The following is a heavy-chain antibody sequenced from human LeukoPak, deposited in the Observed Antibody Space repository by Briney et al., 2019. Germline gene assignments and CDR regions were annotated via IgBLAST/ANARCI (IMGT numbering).Heavy chain of an antibody. J-gene: IGHJ4*02. CDR1: GFTFDRFT. Sequence: GGSLRLSCAASGFTFDRFTIHWVRQTPGKGLEWVSLINRRGHTFYADSVKGRFTIPRDNSRNSVFLQMNSLGPEDTALYHCAKEVDCPSDCLFFHSWGQGTLVTVSS. V-gene: IGHV3-43*01. CDR2: INRRGHT. D-gene: IGHD2-21*02. CDR3: AKEVDCPSDCLFFHS.